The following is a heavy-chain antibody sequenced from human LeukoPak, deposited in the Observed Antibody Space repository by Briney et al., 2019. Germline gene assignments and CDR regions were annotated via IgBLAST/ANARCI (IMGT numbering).Heavy chain of an antibody. V-gene: IGHV3-21*01. J-gene: IGHJ3*02. CDR1: GFTFSSYS. CDR2: ISSSSSYI. D-gene: IGHD3-3*01. Sequence: GGSLRLSCAASGFTFSSYSMNWVRQAPGKGLEWVSSISSSSSYIYYADSVKGRFTISRDDAKNSLYLQVNSLRAEDTAVYYCARGSRFGVVGRDAFDIWGQGTVVTVSS. CDR3: ARGSRFGVVGRDAFDI.